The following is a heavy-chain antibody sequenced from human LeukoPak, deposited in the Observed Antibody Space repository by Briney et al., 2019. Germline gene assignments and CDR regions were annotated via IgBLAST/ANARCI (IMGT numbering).Heavy chain of an antibody. CDR3: ARDQRGFWGGYYKAHYYMDV. J-gene: IGHJ6*03. CDR1: GYTFTSYA. D-gene: IGHD3-3*01. Sequence: ASVKVSCKASGYTFTSYAMNWVRQAPGQGLEWMGWINTNTGNPTYAQGFTGRFVFSLDTSVSTAYLQISSLKAEDTAVYYCARDQRGFWGGYYKAHYYMDVWGKGTTVTVSS. CDR2: INTNTGNP. V-gene: IGHV7-4-1*02.